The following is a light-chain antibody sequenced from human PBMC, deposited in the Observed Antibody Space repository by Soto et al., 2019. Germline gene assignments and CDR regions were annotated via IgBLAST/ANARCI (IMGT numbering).Light chain of an antibody. CDR2: GAS. CDR1: QSVSSSY. Sequence: EIVLTQSPGTLSLSPGERATLSCRASQSVSSSYLAWYQQKPGQAPRLLIYGASSRATDIPDRFSGSGSGTDFTLTISRLETEDVAVYYCQQYGSSPYTFGQGTKLEIK. V-gene: IGKV3-20*01. CDR3: QQYGSSPYT. J-gene: IGKJ2*01.